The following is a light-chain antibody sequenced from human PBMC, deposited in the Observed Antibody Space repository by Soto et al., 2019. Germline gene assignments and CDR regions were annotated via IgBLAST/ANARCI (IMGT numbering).Light chain of an antibody. V-gene: IGKV3-20*01. CDR3: HQDGSSPWT. J-gene: IGKJ1*01. Sequence: DIVLTQSPDTLSVSPGERATLSCRASQSVSSDYLAWYQQKPGQAPRLVIHGASRRATGIPDRFSGTGSGTDFSLTISRLEPEDFAVYYCHQDGSSPWTFGQGTKVEIK. CDR1: QSVSSDY. CDR2: GAS.